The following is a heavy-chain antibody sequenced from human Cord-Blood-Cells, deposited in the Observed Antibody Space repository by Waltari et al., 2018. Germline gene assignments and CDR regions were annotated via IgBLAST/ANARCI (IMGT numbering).Heavy chain of an antibody. Sequence: QVQLVESGGGVVQPGGSLRLSCAASGFTFSSYGMHWVRQAPGKGMEWVAFIRYDGSNKYYADSVKGRFTISRDNSKNPLYLQMNSLRAEDTAVYYCATSTLGVFDYWGQGTLVTVSS. CDR1: GFTFSSYG. J-gene: IGHJ4*02. CDR3: ATSTLGVFDY. V-gene: IGHV3-30*02. D-gene: IGHD1-26*01. CDR2: IRYDGSNK.